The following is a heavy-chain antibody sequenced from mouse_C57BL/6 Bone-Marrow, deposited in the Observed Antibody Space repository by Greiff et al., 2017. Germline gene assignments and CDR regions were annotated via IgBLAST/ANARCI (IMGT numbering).Heavy chain of an antibody. Sequence: QVQLQQSGAELVRPGASVKMSCKASGYTFTSYNMHWVKQTPRQGLEWIGAIYPGNGDTSYNQKFKGKATLTVDKSSSTAYMQLSSLTSEDSAVYCCARDAYYYGISYPQVGCFDVWGTGATVTVSS. V-gene: IGHV1-12*01. J-gene: IGHJ1*03. CDR2: IYPGNGDT. CDR3: ARDAYYYGISYPQVGCFDV. D-gene: IGHD1-1*01. CDR1: GYTFTSYN.